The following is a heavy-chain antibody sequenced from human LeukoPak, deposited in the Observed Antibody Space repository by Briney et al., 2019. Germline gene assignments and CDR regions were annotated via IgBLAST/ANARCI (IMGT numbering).Heavy chain of an antibody. Sequence: PGGSLRLSCEASGFIFSSNNIHWVRQAPGKGLEWVAAISSDGNNEYYADSVQGRFTISRDNSKSTLCLQMNSLRAEDTAVYYCAKQLGYCSDGSCYFPYWGQGTLVTVSS. D-gene: IGHD2-15*01. CDR2: ISSDGNNE. CDR1: GFIFSSNN. V-gene: IGHV3-30-3*02. CDR3: AKQLGYCSDGSCYFPY. J-gene: IGHJ4*02.